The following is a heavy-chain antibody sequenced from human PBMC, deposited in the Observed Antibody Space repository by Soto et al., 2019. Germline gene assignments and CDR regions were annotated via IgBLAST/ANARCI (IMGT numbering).Heavy chain of an antibody. D-gene: IGHD4-17*01. V-gene: IGHV1-69*13. Sequence: SVKVSCKASGGTFSSYAISWVRQAPGQGLEWMGGIIPIFGTANYAQKFQGRVTITADESTSTAYMELSSLRSEDTAVYYCARGNWNDYGMYSYCGMDVWGQGTTVTVSS. CDR3: ARGNWNDYGMYSYCGMDV. CDR1: GGTFSSYA. CDR2: IIPIFGTA. J-gene: IGHJ6*02.